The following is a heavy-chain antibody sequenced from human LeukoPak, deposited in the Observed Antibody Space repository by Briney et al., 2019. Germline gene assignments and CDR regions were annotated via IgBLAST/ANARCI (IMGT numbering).Heavy chain of an antibody. V-gene: IGHV1-2*06. CDR2: INPNSGGT. D-gene: IGHD2-2*01. CDR1: GYTFTGYY. J-gene: IGHJ6*03. CDR3: ARSPGISTSYYYYYYMDV. Sequence: GASVKVSCKASGYTFTGYYMHWVRQAPGQGLEWMGRINPNSGGTNYAQKLQGRVTMTTDTSTSTAYMELRSLRSDDTAVYYCARSPGISTSYYYYYYMDVWGKGTTVTVSS.